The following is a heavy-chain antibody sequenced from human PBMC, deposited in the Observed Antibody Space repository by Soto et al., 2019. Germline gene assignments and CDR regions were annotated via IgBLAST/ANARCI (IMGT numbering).Heavy chain of an antibody. Sequence: QVQLVESGGGVVQPGRSLRLSCAASGFTISSYGMHWVRQAPGKGLEWVAVISYDGSNKYYADSVKGRFTISRDNSKNTLYLQMNSLRAEDTAVYYCAQDDCSSTSCYEVYNWFDPWGQGTLVTVSS. J-gene: IGHJ5*02. CDR2: ISYDGSNK. CDR1: GFTISSYG. V-gene: IGHV3-30*18. D-gene: IGHD2-2*01. CDR3: AQDDCSSTSCYEVYNWFDP.